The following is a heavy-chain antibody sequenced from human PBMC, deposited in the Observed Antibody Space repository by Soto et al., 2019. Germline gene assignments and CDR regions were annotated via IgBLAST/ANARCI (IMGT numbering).Heavy chain of an antibody. V-gene: IGHV3-30-3*01. J-gene: IGHJ4*02. Sequence: QVQLVESGGGVVQPGRSLRLSCAASGFTFSSYAMHWVRQAPGKGLEWVAVISYDGSNKYYADSVKGRFTISRDNSKSTLYLQMNSLRAEDTAVYYCATDTAMVSYWGQGTLVTVSS. CDR1: GFTFSSYA. CDR3: ATDTAMVSY. CDR2: ISYDGSNK. D-gene: IGHD5-18*01.